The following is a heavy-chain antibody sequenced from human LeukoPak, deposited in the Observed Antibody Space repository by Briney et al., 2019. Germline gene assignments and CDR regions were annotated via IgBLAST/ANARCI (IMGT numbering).Heavy chain of an antibody. CDR1: GGSICSSSYY. CDR3: AREVVAPLYYFDY. V-gene: IGHV4-39*07. D-gene: IGHD2-15*01. CDR2: IYYSGST. Sequence: SETLSLTCTVSGGSICSSSYYWGWIRQPPGKGLEWIGSIYYSGSTYYNPSLKSRVTISVDTSKNQFSLKLSSVTVADTAVYYCAREVVAPLYYFDYWGQGTLVTVSS. J-gene: IGHJ4*02.